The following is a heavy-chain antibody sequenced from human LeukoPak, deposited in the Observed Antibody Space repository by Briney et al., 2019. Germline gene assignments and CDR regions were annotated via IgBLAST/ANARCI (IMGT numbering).Heavy chain of an antibody. V-gene: IGHV3-48*04. J-gene: IGHJ4*02. D-gene: IGHD6-19*01. CDR2: ISSGSFTI. CDR1: GFTFNTYT. CDR3: AREERHVAVAGPPHSKY. Sequence: GGSLRLSCAASGFTFNTYTMNWVRQAPGKGLEWVSYISSGSFTIYYADSVKGRFTISRDNAKNSLYLQMNSLRAEDTAVYYCAREERHVAVAGPPHSKYWGQGTLVTVSS.